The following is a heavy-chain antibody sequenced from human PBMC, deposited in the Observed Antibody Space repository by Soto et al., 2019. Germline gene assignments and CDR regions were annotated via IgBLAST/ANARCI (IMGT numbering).Heavy chain of an antibody. CDR1: GFTFSSYG. CDR3: ARDSKNTDRPEYYFDY. Sequence: GGSLRLSCAASGFTFSSYGMHWVRQAPGKGLEWVAVIWYDGSNKYYADSVKGRFTISRDNSKNTLYLQMNSLRAEDTAVYYCARDSKNTDRPEYYFDYWGQGTLVTVSS. V-gene: IGHV3-33*01. J-gene: IGHJ4*02. CDR2: IWYDGSNK.